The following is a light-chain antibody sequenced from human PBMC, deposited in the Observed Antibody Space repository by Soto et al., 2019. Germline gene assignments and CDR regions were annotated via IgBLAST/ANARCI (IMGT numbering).Light chain of an antibody. J-gene: IGKJ2*01. Sequence: IVLTQSPGTLSLSPGERATLSCRARQSVSSYLAWYQQTPGQAPRLLFYGASNRATGVPDRLSASGSGTDCTLTINRLEPEDSAVYYCQQYGSSPQTFGQGTKVDIK. V-gene: IGKV3-20*01. CDR1: QSVSSY. CDR2: GAS. CDR3: QQYGSSPQT.